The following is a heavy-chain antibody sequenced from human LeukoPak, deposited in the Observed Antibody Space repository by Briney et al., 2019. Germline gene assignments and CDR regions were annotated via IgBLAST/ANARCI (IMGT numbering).Heavy chain of an antibody. V-gene: IGHV3-30*03. CDR1: GFTFSNYG. Sequence: GASLRLSCAASGFTFSNYGMHWVRQPRGNGLEWVAVISYDESDKYYADSVKGRFTISRDNSKNTLYLQMNSLRAEDTAVYYCARGRESNWFDPWGQGTLVTVS. CDR2: ISYDESDK. J-gene: IGHJ5*02. D-gene: IGHD3-10*01. CDR3: ARGRESNWFDP.